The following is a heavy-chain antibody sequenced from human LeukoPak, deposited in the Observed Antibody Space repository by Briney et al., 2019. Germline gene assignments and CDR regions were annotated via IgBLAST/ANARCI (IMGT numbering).Heavy chain of an antibody. D-gene: IGHD3-9*01. CDR3: ARANDNYYYYYMDV. V-gene: IGHV3-21*01. J-gene: IGHJ6*03. CDR1: GFTFSSYG. CDR2: ISSSSSYI. Sequence: SGGSLRLSCAASGFTFSSYGMSWVRQAPGKGLEWVSSISSSSSYIYYADSVKGRFTISRGNAKNSLYLQMNSLRAEDTAVYYCARANDNYYYYYMDVWGKGTTVTISS.